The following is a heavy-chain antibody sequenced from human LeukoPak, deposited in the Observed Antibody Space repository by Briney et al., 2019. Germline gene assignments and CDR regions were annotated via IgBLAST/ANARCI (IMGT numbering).Heavy chain of an antibody. V-gene: IGHV3-33*01. D-gene: IGHD1-26*01. CDR2: IWYDGNNK. CDR1: GFTFSNYG. J-gene: IGHJ4*02. Sequence: PGGSLRLSCAASGFTFSNYGMHWVRQAPGKGLEWMTTIWYDGNNKYYADSVKGRFSISRDNAKNSLYLQMNSLRDEDTAVYYCASSGSYRFDYWGQGTLVTVSS. CDR3: ASSGSYRFDY.